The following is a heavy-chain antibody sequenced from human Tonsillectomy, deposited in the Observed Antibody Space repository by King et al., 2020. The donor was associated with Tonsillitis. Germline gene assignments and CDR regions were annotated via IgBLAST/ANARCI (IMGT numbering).Heavy chain of an antibody. J-gene: IGHJ6*02. Sequence: VQLVESGGGLIKPGGSLRLSCAASGFAFRNAWMNWVRQAPGKGLEWVGRLKGKTDEGTTDYAAPVKGRFTISKDDSQKTLYLQMNYLRTEDTVVYYDTTSDDFWRCRLGLDVWGQGTTVTVSS. CDR2: LKGKTDEGTT. CDR1: GFAFRNAW. CDR3: TTSDDFWRCRLGLDV. V-gene: IGHV3-15*01. D-gene: IGHD3-3*01.